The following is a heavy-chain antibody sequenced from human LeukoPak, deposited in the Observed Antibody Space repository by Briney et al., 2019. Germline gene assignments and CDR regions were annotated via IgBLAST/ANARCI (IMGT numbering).Heavy chain of an antibody. CDR1: GYSISSGYY. V-gene: IGHV4-38-2*02. D-gene: IGHD3-9*01. J-gene: IGHJ4*02. CDR2: IYHSGST. Sequence: SETLSLTCTVSGYSISSGYYWGWIRQPPGQGLEWIGSIYHSGSTYYNPSLKSRVTISVDTSKNQFSLKLSSVTAADTAVYYCARVAGIAPIFWAYYFDYWGQGTLVTVSS. CDR3: ARVAGIAPIFWAYYFDY.